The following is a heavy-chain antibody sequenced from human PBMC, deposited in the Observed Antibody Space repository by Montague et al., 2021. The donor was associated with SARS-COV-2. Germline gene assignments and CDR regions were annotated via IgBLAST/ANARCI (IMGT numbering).Heavy chain of an antibody. CDR2: INHSGST. CDR1: GGSFSGYY. D-gene: IGHD3-10*01. V-gene: IGHV4-34*01. CDR3: AATDYFASGKCDF. J-gene: IGHJ4*02. Sequence: SETLSLTCAVYGGSFSGYYWSWIRQPPGKGLEWIGEINHSGSTNYNPSLKSRVTISVDTSKNQSSLKLNSVTAADTAAYYCAATDYFASGKCDFWGQGTWVTVSS.